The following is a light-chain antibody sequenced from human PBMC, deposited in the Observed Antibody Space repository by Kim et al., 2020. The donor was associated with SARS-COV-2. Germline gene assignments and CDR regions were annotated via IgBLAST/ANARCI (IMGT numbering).Light chain of an antibody. CDR3: QHYSRFPYT. Sequence: SASVGDRVTIPCRASQTISTWLAWYQQKPGKAPTLLIYLASTLESGVPSRFIGSGSGTEFTLTIDSLQPDDFATYYCQHYSRFPYTFGQGTKLEI. V-gene: IGKV1-5*03. J-gene: IGKJ2*01. CDR2: LAS. CDR1: QTISTW.